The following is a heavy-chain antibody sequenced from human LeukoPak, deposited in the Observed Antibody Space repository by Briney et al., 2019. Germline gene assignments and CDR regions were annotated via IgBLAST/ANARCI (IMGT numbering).Heavy chain of an antibody. J-gene: IGHJ4*02. CDR2: IYHSGST. CDR3: ARDRAGGAARLPYYFDY. D-gene: IGHD6-6*01. V-gene: IGHV4-38-2*02. Sequence: SETLSLTCTVSGYSISSGYYWGWIRQPPGKGLEWIGSIYHSGSTYYNPSLKSRVTISVDTSKNHFSLKLSSVTAADTAVYYCARDRAGGAARLPYYFDYWGQGTLVTVSS. CDR1: GYSISSGYY.